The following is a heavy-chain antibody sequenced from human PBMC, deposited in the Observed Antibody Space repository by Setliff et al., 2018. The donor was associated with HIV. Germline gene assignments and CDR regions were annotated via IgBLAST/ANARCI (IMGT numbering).Heavy chain of an antibody. J-gene: IGHJ1*01. V-gene: IGHV4-59*08. CDR1: GGSISNQY. CDR3: ARHVSGSYHSPFQH. CDR2: ISYSGST. D-gene: IGHD1-26*01. Sequence: SETLSLTCTVSGGSISNQYWSWIRQPPGKGLEWIGYISYSGSTNYNPSLKSRVTISGDTSKNQFSLKLTSVTAADTAVYYCARHVSGSYHSPFQHWGQGALVTVSS.